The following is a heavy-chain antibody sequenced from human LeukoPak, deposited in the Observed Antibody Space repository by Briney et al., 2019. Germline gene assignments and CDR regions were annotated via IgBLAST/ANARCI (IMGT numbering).Heavy chain of an antibody. J-gene: IGHJ4*02. V-gene: IGHV4-61*02. CDR1: GGPISSSSYY. D-gene: IGHD6-13*01. Sequence: PSETLSLTCTVSGGPISSSSYYWCWIRQPAGKGLEWIGRIYTSGSTTYNPSLKSRVTISVDTSKNQFSLILSSVTVTDTALYYCARGVTAAGHFDYWGQGTLVTVSS. CDR3: ARGVTAAGHFDY. CDR2: IYTSGST.